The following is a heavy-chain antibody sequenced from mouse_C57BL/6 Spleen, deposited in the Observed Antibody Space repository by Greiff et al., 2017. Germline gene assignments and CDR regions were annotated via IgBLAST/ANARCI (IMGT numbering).Heavy chain of an antibody. D-gene: IGHD1-1*01. CDR1: GYTFTDYY. V-gene: IGHV1-19*01. CDR3: ARKVYYYGSSDY. J-gene: IGHJ2*01. CDR2: INPYNGGT. Sequence: EVQLQQSGPVLVKPGASVKMSCKASGYTFTDYYMNWVKQSHGKSLEWIGVINPYNGGTSYNQKFKGKATLTVDKSSSTAYMELNSLTSEDSAVYYCARKVYYYGSSDYWGQGTTLTVSS.